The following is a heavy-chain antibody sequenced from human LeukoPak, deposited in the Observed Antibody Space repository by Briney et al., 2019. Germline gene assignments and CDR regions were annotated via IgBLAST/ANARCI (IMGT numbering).Heavy chain of an antibody. CDR1: GFTFSSYA. Sequence: GGSLRLSCAASGFTFSSYAMHWVRQAPGKGLEWVTIISFDGSNKYYADSVKGRFTISRDNSKNTLYLQMNSLRPEDTAVYYCARGPDYGDTYYYMDVWGKGTTVTVSS. CDR2: ISFDGSNK. V-gene: IGHV3-30*01. D-gene: IGHD4-17*01. J-gene: IGHJ6*03. CDR3: ARGPDYGDTYYYMDV.